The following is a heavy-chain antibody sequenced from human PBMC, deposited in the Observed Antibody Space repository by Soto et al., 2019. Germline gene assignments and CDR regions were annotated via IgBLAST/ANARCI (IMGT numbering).Heavy chain of an antibody. D-gene: IGHD2-2*01. V-gene: IGHV3-53*01. CDR2: IYTGGTT. J-gene: IGHJ5*02. Sequence: EVQLVESGGGLIQPGGSLSLSCAPSGFPFISPTSSWVRKAPGKGLGWVPFIYTGGTTYYADSVRGRFTISSDNYKNKLYLQMNSLRVEDTAFYYCAGDCSDTSCYPGLGAWGQGTLVTVSS. CDR1: GFPFISPT. CDR3: AGDCSDTSCYPGLGA.